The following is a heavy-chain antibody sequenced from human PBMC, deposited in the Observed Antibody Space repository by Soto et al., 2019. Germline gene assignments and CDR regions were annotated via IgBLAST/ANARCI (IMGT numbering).Heavy chain of an antibody. V-gene: IGHV4-34*01. D-gene: IGHD3-10*01. CDR3: ARNGGPTQGGWFDP. CDR1: GGSFSGYY. J-gene: IGHJ5*02. CDR2: INHSGST. Sequence: QVQLQQWGAGLLKPSETLSLTCAVYGGSFSGYYWSWIRQPPGKGLEWIGEINHSGSTNYNPSLKSRVTISVDTSKNQCSLKLSSVTAADTAVYYCARNGGPTQGGWFDPWGQGTLVTVSS.